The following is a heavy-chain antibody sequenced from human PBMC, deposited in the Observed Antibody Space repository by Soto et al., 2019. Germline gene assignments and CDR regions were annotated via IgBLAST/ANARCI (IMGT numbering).Heavy chain of an antibody. D-gene: IGHD1-20*01. V-gene: IGHV3-23*01. CDR3: VKDRMNHNSVWDPFDI. Sequence: GGSLRLSCATSGFNFNNYAMSWVRQAPGERLEWVSFISSSGGTTYYADSVKGRFTISRDNSRNTVFLRLNGLRAEDTAVYYCVKDRMNHNSVWDPFDIWGQGTMVTVSS. J-gene: IGHJ3*02. CDR1: GFNFNNYA. CDR2: ISSSGGTT.